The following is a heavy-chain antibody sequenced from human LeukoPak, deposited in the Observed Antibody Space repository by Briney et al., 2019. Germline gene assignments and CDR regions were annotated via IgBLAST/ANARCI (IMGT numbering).Heavy chain of an antibody. V-gene: IGHV4-30-4*08. J-gene: IGHJ3*02. D-gene: IGHD4-17*01. CDR3: ARADTVTTAASDI. CDR1: GGSISSGDYY. CDR2: IYYSGST. Sequence: SETLSLTCTVSGGSISSGDYYWSWIRQPQGKGLEWIGYIYYSGSTYYNPSLKSRVTISVDTSKNQFSLKLSSVTAADTAVYYCARADTVTTAASDIWGQGTMVTVSS.